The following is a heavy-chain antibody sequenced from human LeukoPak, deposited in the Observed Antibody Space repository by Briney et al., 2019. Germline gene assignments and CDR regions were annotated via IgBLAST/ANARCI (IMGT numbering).Heavy chain of an antibody. CDR2: INHSGST. CDR1: GGSFSGYY. CDR3: ARGSETVVPAASGRAYWFDP. Sequence: KPSETLSLTCAVYGGSFSGYYWSWIRQPPGKGLEWIGEINHSGSTNYNPSLKSRVTISVDTSKNQFPLKLSSVTAADTAVYYCARGSETVVPAASGRAYWFDPWGQGTLVTVSS. J-gene: IGHJ5*02. V-gene: IGHV4-34*01. D-gene: IGHD2-2*01.